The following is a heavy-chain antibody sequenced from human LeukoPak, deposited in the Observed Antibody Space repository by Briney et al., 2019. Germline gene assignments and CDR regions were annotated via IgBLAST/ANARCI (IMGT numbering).Heavy chain of an antibody. V-gene: IGHV4-61*02. J-gene: IGHJ4*02. Sequence: SETLSLTCTVSGGSISSASYYWSWIRQPAGKGLEWIGRIYTSGSPNYNPSLKSRVTISVDTSKNQFSLKLSSVTAADTAVYYCASAHYDFWSGYFDYWGQGTLVTVSS. CDR3: ASAHYDFWSGYFDY. CDR1: GGSISSASYY. D-gene: IGHD3-3*01. CDR2: IYTSGSP.